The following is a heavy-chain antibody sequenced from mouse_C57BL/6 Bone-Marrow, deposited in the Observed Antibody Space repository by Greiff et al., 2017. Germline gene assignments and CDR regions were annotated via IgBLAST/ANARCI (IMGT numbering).Heavy chain of an antibody. J-gene: IGHJ2*01. CDR3: TTGYYFDN. CDR2: IDPENGDT. Sequence: EVQLQQSGAELVRPGASVKLSCTASGFNIKDDYMHWVKQRPEQGLEWIGWIDPENGDTEYASKFQGKATITADTSSNTAYLQLSSLTSEDTAVYYCTTGYYFDNSGQGATLTVSS. D-gene: IGHD2-2*01. CDR1: GFNIKDDY. V-gene: IGHV14-4*01.